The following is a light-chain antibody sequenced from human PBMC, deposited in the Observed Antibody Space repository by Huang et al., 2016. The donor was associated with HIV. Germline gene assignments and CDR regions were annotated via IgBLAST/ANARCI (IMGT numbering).Light chain of an antibody. Sequence: DIVLTQSPDFQSVTPKGKVTIPCRASQSIGNSLHWYQQKPGQSPSLLINYASQSIPGVPSRFSGSGFGTDFTLTINSLESEDAATYYCHQSRSFPYTFGQGTRLEIK. CDR2: YAS. CDR3: HQSRSFPYT. J-gene: IGKJ2*01. V-gene: IGKV6-21*02. CDR1: QSIGNS.